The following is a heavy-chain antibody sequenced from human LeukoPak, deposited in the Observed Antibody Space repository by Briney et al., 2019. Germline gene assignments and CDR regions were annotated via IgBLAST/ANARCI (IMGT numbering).Heavy chain of an antibody. V-gene: IGHV3-7*01. D-gene: IGHD2-2*01. CDR2: IKQDGSEK. J-gene: IGHJ4*02. CDR1: GFTFSSSG. Sequence: GGSLRLSCAASGFTFSSSGMHWVRQAPGKGLEWVANIKQDGSEKYYVDSVKGRFTISRDNAKNSLYLQMNSLRAEDTAVYYCARDGSTSCLDYWGQGTLVTVSS. CDR3: ARDGSTSCLDY.